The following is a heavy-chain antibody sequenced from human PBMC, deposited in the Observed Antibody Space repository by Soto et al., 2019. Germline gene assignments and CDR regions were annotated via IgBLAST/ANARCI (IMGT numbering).Heavy chain of an antibody. J-gene: IGHJ6*02. D-gene: IGHD6-13*01. Sequence: GASVKVSCKASGYTFTSYGISWVRQAPGQGLEWMGWISAYNGNTNYAQKLQGRVTMTTDTSTSTAYMELRSLRSDDTAVYYCARAAKQQLVPPTGYYYYYGMDVWGQGTTVTVSS. CDR1: GYTFTSYG. V-gene: IGHV1-18*01. CDR3: ARAAKQQLVPPTGYYYYYGMDV. CDR2: ISAYNGNT.